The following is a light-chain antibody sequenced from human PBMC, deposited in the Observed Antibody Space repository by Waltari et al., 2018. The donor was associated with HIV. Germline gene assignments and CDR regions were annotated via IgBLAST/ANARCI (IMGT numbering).Light chain of an antibody. J-gene: IGKJ4*01. CDR2: DAS. CDR1: QSVSSY. CDR3: QQRSNWPLT. V-gene: IGKV3-11*01. Sequence: EIVLTQSPATLSLSPGERATLSCRASQSVSSYLAWYQQKPGQAPRLLIYDASNRATCSPARFSGSGSGTDFTLTISSLEPEDFAVYYCQQRSNWPLTFGGGTKVEIK.